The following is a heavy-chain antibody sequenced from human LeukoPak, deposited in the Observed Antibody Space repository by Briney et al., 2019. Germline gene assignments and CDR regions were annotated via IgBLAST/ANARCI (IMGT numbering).Heavy chain of an antibody. Sequence: PGGSLRLSCAASGFTFSTSWMSWVRQVPGKGLEWVANIKKDGSETYYVDSVKGRFTISRDNSKNTLYLQMNSLRAEDTAVYYCARDARYCSSTSCYRPRYYYYGMDVWGQGTTVTVSS. D-gene: IGHD2-2*02. CDR1: GFTFSTSW. V-gene: IGHV3-7*01. CDR3: ARDARYCSSTSCYRPRYYYYGMDV. CDR2: IKKDGSET. J-gene: IGHJ6*02.